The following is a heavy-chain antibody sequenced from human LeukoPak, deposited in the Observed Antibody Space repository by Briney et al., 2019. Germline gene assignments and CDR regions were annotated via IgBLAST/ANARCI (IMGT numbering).Heavy chain of an antibody. J-gene: IGHJ4*02. V-gene: IGHV4-4*02. CDR2: IYHSGST. Sequence: GSLRLSCAMSGSTLSIYSLNWVRQPPGKGLEWIGEIYHSGSTNYNPSLKSRVTISVDKSKNQFSLKLSSVTAADTAVYYCASLYSSGWYGFYWGQGTLVTVSS. D-gene: IGHD6-19*01. CDR3: ASLYSSGWYGFY. CDR1: GSTLSIYS.